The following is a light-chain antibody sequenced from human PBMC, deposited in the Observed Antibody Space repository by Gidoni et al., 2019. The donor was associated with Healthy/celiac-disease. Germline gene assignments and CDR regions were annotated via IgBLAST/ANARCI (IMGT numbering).Light chain of an antibody. V-gene: IGLV1-40*01. CDR2: VNS. CDR3: QSYDSSLSGSRVV. CDR1: SSNIGAGYD. J-gene: IGLJ2*01. Sequence: QSVLTQPPSVSGAPGQRVTISCTGSSSNIGAGYDVHWYPQLPGTAPKLLIYVNSNRPSGVPDRFSGSKSGTSASLAITGLQAEDEADYYCQSYDSSLSGSRVVFGGGTKLTV.